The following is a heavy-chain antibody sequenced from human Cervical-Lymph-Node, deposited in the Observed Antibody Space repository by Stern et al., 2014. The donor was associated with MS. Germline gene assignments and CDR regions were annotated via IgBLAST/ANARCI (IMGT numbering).Heavy chain of an antibody. J-gene: IGHJ3*02. CDR3: ARLQSGIGDTLDI. D-gene: IGHD3-10*01. V-gene: IGHV2-70*04. Sequence: ESGPALVKPTQTLTLTCTFSGFSLSTSGMRVSWIRQPPGKALEWLASLDWDDDKFYSTSLKTRLTISKDTSKNQVVLTMTNMDPVDTATYYCARLQSGIGDTLDIWGQGTMVTVSS. CDR1: GFSLSTSGMR. CDR2: LDWDDDK.